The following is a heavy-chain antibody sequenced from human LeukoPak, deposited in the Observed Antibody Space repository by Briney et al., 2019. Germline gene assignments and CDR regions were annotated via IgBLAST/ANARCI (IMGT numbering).Heavy chain of an antibody. CDR2: IYYSGST. Sequence: SETLSLTCTVSSGSITSYYWNWIRQPPGKGLEWIGYIYYSGSTNYNPSLKSRVTISVDTSKNQFSLKLSSVTAADTAVYYCARAFWSGDIVVVPAASNWFDPWGQGTLVTVSS. CDR3: ARAFWSGDIVVVPAASNWFDP. V-gene: IGHV4-59*01. J-gene: IGHJ5*02. D-gene: IGHD2-2*01. CDR1: SGSITSYY.